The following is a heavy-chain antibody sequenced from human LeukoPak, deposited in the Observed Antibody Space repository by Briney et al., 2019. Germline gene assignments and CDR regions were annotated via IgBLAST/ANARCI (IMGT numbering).Heavy chain of an antibody. CDR1: GFTFSRYA. V-gene: IGHV3-64D*09. CDR3: VKVYYYDSSGYYVGGTYFGMDV. D-gene: IGHD3-22*01. Sequence: GGSHRLSCSASGFTFSRYAMHWVRQAPGKGLEYVSGISSNGASTYYADSLKDRLTSSRDNSKNTVSLQMSGLRAKDTAVYYCVKVYYYDSSGYYVGGTYFGMDVWGQGTTVSVSS. CDR2: ISSNGAST. J-gene: IGHJ6*02.